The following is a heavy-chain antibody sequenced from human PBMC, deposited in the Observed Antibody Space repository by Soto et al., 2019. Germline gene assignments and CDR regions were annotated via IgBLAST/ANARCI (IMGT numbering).Heavy chain of an antibody. D-gene: IGHD3-22*01. J-gene: IGHJ4*02. CDR1: GGTFSSYA. CDR2: IIPIFGTA. Sequence: SVKVSCKASGGTFSSYAISWVRQAPGQGLEWMGGIIPIFGTANYAQKFQGRVTITADESTSTAYMELSSLRSEDTAVYYCARGLYYYDSSGYFPPGYWGQGTLVTVSS. CDR3: ARGLYYYDSSGYFPPGY. V-gene: IGHV1-69*13.